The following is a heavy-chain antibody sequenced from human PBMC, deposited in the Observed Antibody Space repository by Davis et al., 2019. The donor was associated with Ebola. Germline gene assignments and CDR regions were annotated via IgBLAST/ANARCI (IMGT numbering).Heavy chain of an antibody. CDR1: GFTFSSYD. CDR3: AKDPTSHDPFDY. V-gene: IGHV3-23*01. J-gene: IGHJ4*02. CDR2: ISGSGGST. Sequence: GESLKISCAASGFTFSSYDMHWVRQATGKGLEWVSAISGSGGSTYYADSVKGRFTISRDNSKNTLYLQMNSLRAEDTAVYYCAKDPTSHDPFDYWGQGTLVTVSS.